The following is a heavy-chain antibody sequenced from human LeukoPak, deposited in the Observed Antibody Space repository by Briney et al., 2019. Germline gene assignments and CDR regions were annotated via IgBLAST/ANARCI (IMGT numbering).Heavy chain of an antibody. V-gene: IGHV3-23*01. D-gene: IGHD5-24*01. CDR1: GITFTSHA. CDR3: AKGGVATMRDGYNYYYYYMEV. CDR2: ISGSGGHT. Sequence: GGSLRLSCAASGITFTSHAMSWVRQAPGKGLEWVSLISGSGGHTYYGDSVKGRFTISRDNSKSTLYLQMNSLRAEDTAVYYCAKGGVATMRDGYNYYYYYMEVWGRGNTVTVSS. J-gene: IGHJ6*03.